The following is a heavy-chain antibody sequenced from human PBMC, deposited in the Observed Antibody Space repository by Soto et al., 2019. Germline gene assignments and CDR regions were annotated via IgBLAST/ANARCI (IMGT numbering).Heavy chain of an antibody. CDR2: ISNDGSNE. V-gene: IGHV3-30*18. Sequence: PGGSLRLSCAGSGFTFRWFGMNWVRQAPGKGLEWVARISNDGSNEYYVDSVKGRFTISRDNSKNTLYLQMDSPRAEDTAVYYCAKGEVRGIIPSYFDYWGLGTLVTVPQ. CDR3: AKGEVRGIIPSYFDY. D-gene: IGHD3-10*01. CDR1: GFTFRWFG. J-gene: IGHJ4*02.